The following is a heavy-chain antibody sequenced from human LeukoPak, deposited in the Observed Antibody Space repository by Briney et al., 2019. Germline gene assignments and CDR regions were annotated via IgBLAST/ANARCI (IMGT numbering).Heavy chain of an antibody. J-gene: IGHJ4*01. V-gene: IGHV3-11*01. Sequence: GGSLRLSCAASGFTFSDYDMSWIRQAPGKGLEWVSYISSSGGSIYYADSVKGRFTISRDNAETPLYMHMNSLRAEDPDVYPSASVAADGPDYWGHGTLVTVTS. CDR1: GFTFSDYD. CDR2: ISSSGGSI. D-gene: IGHD6-13*01. CDR3: ASVAADGPDY.